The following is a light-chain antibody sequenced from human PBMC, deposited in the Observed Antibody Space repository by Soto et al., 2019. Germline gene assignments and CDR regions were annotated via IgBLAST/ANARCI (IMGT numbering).Light chain of an antibody. Sequence: EIVLTQSPATLSLSPGERATLSCRASPSVTNFLAWYQQKPGQAPRLLIYGAFNRATGIPARFSGSGSGTDFTLTISSLEPEDSAIYYCHQRNIWPPVTFGQGTRLEI. CDR3: HQRNIWPPVT. CDR2: GAF. J-gene: IGKJ5*01. V-gene: IGKV3-11*01. CDR1: PSVTNF.